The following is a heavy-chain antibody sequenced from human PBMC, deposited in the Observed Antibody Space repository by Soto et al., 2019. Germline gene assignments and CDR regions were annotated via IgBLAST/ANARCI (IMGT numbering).Heavy chain of an antibody. J-gene: IGHJ4*02. Sequence: EVQLVESGGGLVQPGGSLRLSCAASGFTLSSRWMQWVRQAPGKGLVWVSRIKTDGTSTSYADSVKGRFTISRDNAKNTLYLQMNSLRAEDTAMYYCARDQDTYGQAVFDSWGQGTLVTVSS. CDR2: IKTDGTST. CDR3: ARDQDTYGQAVFDS. D-gene: IGHD2-15*01. V-gene: IGHV3-74*01. CDR1: GFTLSSRW.